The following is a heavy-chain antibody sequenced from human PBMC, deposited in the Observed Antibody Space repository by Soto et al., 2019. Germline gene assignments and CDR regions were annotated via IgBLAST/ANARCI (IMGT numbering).Heavy chain of an antibody. D-gene: IGHD5-12*01. V-gene: IGHV3-21*01. CDR2: ISSSSSYI. Sequence: PGGSLRLSCAASGFTFSSYSMNWVRQAPGKGLEWVSSISSSSSYIYYADSVKGQFTISRDNAKNSLYLQMNSLRAEDTAVYYCAREMAPTYYYYGMDVWGQGTTVTVSS. CDR1: GFTFSSYS. CDR3: AREMAPTYYYYGMDV. J-gene: IGHJ6*02.